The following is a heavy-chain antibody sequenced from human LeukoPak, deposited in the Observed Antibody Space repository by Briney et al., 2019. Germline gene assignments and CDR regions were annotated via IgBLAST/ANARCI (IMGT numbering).Heavy chain of an antibody. Sequence: PPETLSLTCAVYGGSFSGYYWSWIRQPPGKGLEWIGEINHSGSTNYSPSLKSRVTISGDTSKNQFSLKLSSVTAADTAVYYCARGPRGIAAAGSDYWGPGTLVTVSS. V-gene: IGHV4-34*01. CDR2: INHSGST. CDR1: GGSFSGYY. D-gene: IGHD6-13*01. CDR3: ARGPRGIAAAGSDY. J-gene: IGHJ4*02.